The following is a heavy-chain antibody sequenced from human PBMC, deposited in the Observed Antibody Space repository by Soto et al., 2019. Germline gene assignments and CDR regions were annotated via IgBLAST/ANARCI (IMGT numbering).Heavy chain of an antibody. V-gene: IGHV1-3*01. D-gene: IGHD3-10*01. CDR3: ARVPPWGNSAGAYYIQHYDS. J-gene: IGHJ4*02. CDR2: INGGSGNT. Sequence: GASVKVSCKSSGFTFTSYAIHWLRQAPGQRPQWMGWINGGSGNTKYSQDFQGRVTFTRDTFATTAYLELSSLRSEDTAVYYCARVPPWGNSAGAYYIQHYDSWGQGTPVTVSS. CDR1: GFTFTSYA.